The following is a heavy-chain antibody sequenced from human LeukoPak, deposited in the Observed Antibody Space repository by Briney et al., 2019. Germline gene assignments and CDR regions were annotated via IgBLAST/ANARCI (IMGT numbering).Heavy chain of an antibody. CDR2: INTNTGNP. Sequence: ASVKVSCKASGYTFTSYAMNWVRQAPGQGLEWMGWINTNTGNPTYAQGFTGRFVFSLDTSVSTAYLQISSLKAEDTAVYYCAREGRLRFLEWLLESGNWFDPWGQGTLVTVSS. CDR3: AREGRLRFLEWLLESGNWFDP. CDR1: GYTFTSYA. J-gene: IGHJ5*02. V-gene: IGHV7-4-1*02. D-gene: IGHD3-3*01.